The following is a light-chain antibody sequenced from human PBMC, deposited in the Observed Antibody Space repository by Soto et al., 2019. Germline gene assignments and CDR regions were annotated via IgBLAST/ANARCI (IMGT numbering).Light chain of an antibody. CDR3: QDSSTSPWP. Sequence: TQSAGTLSLSPGERATLSCRAVQSVTSIYLAWYQQKPGQAPRLLIYGTSFRASGIPDRFRGSGSGTDFTLTISSLEPEDSAVYYCQDSSTSPWPFGQGTKVEIK. CDR1: QSVTSIY. CDR2: GTS. J-gene: IGKJ1*01. V-gene: IGKV3-20*01.